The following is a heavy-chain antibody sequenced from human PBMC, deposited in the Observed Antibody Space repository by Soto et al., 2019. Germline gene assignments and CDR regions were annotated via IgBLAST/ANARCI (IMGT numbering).Heavy chain of an antibody. CDR3: ARDAPGYSYGSPENWFDP. CDR2: IYYSGST. Sequence: SETLSLTCTVSGGSISSGGYYWSWIRQHPGKGLEWIGYIYYSGSTYYNPSLKSRVTISVDTSKNQFSLKLSSVTAADTAVYYCARDAPGYSYGSPENWFDPWGQGTLVTVSS. CDR1: GGSISSGGYY. D-gene: IGHD5-18*01. V-gene: IGHV4-31*03. J-gene: IGHJ5*02.